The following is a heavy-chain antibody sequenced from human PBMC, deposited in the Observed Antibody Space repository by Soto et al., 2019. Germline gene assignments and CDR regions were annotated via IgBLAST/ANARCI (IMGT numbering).Heavy chain of an antibody. CDR1: GFTFSGYG. CDR3: TRDGRAFWRVVQSDHKSDAFDI. D-gene: IGHD3-3*01. Sequence: QVQLVESGGGVVQPGRSLRLSCVASGFTFSGYGMHWVRQAPGKGLEWVAVVWYDGSNQYYIDSVRGRFTISRDNPKNTLYLKMNSLIAEDTAVYYCTRDGRAFWRVVQSDHKSDAFDIWGQGTMVTVSS. V-gene: IGHV3-33*01. CDR2: VWYDGSNQ. J-gene: IGHJ3*02.